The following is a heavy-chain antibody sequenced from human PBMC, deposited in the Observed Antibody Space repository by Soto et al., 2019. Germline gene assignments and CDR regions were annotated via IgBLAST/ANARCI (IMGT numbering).Heavy chain of an antibody. CDR2: INHSGST. V-gene: IGHV4-34*01. Sequence: SETLSLTCAVYGGSFSGYYWSWIRQPPGKGLEWIGEINHSGSTNYNPSLKSRVTISVDTSKNQFSLKLSSVTAEDTAVYYCTKGLPDSKWGQGTLVTVSS. CDR3: TKGLPDSK. CDR1: GGSFSGYY. J-gene: IGHJ4*02.